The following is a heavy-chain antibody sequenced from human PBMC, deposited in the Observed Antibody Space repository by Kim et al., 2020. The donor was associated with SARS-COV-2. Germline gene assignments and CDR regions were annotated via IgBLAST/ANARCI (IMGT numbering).Heavy chain of an antibody. CDR3: AKDRNYGSGSAIDY. J-gene: IGHJ4*02. CDR2: ISWNSISI. V-gene: IGHV3-9*01. D-gene: IGHD3-10*01. Sequence: GGSLRLSCAASGFTFDDHAMHWVRQAPGKGLEWVAHISWNSISIGYADSVKGRFTIARDNAKNSLYLQMNSLRAEDTAFYYCAKDRNYGSGSAIDYWGQGTLVTVSS. CDR1: GFTFDDHA.